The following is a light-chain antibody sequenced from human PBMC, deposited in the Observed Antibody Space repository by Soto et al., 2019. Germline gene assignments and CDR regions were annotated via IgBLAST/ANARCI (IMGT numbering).Light chain of an antibody. J-gene: IGLJ2*01. CDR1: TSNIGTNY. Sequence: QSVLTQPPSVSAAPGQKVTISCSGSTSNIGTNYVSWYQQLPGTAPKLLIYDNNNRPSGIPDRFSGSKSGTSATLGITGLQTGDEADYYCGTWDSSLSAGGVVFGGGTKPTVL. CDR2: DNN. CDR3: GTWDSSLSAGGVV. V-gene: IGLV1-51*01.